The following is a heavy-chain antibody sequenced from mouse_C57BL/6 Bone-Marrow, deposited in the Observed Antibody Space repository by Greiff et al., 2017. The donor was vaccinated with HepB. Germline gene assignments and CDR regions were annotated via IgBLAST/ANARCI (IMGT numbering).Heavy chain of an antibody. Sequence: QVQLQQPGAELVMPGASVKLSCKASGYTFTSYWMHWVKQRPGQGLEWIGEIDPSDSYTNYNQKFKGKSTLTVDKSSSTAYMQLSSLTSEDSAVYYCARGTGGGGIDYWGQGTSVTVSS. V-gene: IGHV1-69*01. J-gene: IGHJ4*01. CDR2: IDPSDSYT. D-gene: IGHD3-3*01. CDR1: GYTFTSYW. CDR3: ARGTGGGGIDY.